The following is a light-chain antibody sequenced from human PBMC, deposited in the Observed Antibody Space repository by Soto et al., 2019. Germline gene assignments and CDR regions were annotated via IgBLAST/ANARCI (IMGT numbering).Light chain of an antibody. Sequence: QSVLTQPPSVSAAPGQKVTISCSGSSSNIGNNYVSWYQQLPGTSPKLLIYDYNKRPSGIPDRFSGSKSGTSATLDITGLQTGDEADYYCETWDSSLSAVVFGGGTKVTVL. V-gene: IGLV1-51*01. J-gene: IGLJ2*01. CDR3: ETWDSSLSAVV. CDR1: SSNIGNNY. CDR2: DYN.